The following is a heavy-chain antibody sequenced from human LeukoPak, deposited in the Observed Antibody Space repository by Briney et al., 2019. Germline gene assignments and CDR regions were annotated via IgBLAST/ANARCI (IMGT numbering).Heavy chain of an antibody. CDR2: IYNGGTT. Sequence: AAGSLTLSCAASGFTVSSNYRSWVRQPPGKGLEWVSVIYNGGTTYYEPSVKGRFTMSRDNSKNKVYLQMNSLTPEDTAMYYCAREGKGSGTYYQIDYWGQGTLVTVSS. V-gene: IGHV3-53*01. CDR1: GFTVSSNY. J-gene: IGHJ4*02. D-gene: IGHD1-26*01. CDR3: AREGKGSGTYYQIDY.